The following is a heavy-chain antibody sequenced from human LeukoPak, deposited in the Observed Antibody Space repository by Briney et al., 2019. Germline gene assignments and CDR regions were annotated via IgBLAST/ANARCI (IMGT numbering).Heavy chain of an antibody. Sequence: GGSLRLSCAASGFTFSSYEMNWVRQAPGKGLEWVSYISSSGSTIYYADSVKGRFTISRDNAKNSLYLQMNSLRAEDTAVYYCASPGRSYYYYYMDVWGKGTTVTVSS. V-gene: IGHV3-48*03. CDR3: ASPGRSYYYYYMDV. CDR1: GFTFSSYE. CDR2: ISSSGSTI. J-gene: IGHJ6*03.